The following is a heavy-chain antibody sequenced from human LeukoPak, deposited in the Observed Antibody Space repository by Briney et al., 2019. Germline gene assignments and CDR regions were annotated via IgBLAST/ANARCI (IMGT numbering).Heavy chain of an antibody. Sequence: GGSLRLSCAATGFTLSSSLMNWVRQAPGKGLEWVANIKQDGSEKNYVDSVKGRFTISRDNAKNSVYLQMSSLRAEDTAVYFCTRLSSSSGGAVDCWGQGTLVTVSS. J-gene: IGHJ4*02. D-gene: IGHD2-2*01. CDR2: IKQDGSEK. CDR3: TRLSSSSGGAVDC. CDR1: GFTLSSSL. V-gene: IGHV3-7*05.